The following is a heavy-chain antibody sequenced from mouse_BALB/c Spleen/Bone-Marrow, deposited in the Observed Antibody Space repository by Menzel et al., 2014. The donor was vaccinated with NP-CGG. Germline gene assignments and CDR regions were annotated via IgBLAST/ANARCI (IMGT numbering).Heavy chain of an antibody. Sequence: QVQLKQSGAELVRPGSSVKISCKASGYAFSSYWVNWVKQRPGRGLEWIGQIYPGDGDTNYSGKFKGKATLTADESSSTAYMQLSSLTSEDSAVYFCAFGNYDFDYGGQGTTLTVSS. CDR3: AFGNYDFDY. CDR1: GYAFSSYW. J-gene: IGHJ2*01. D-gene: IGHD2-1*01. CDR2: IYPGDGDT. V-gene: IGHV1-80*01.